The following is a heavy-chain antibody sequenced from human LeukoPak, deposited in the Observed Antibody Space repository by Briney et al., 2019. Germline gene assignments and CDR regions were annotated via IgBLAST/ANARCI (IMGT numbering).Heavy chain of an antibody. J-gene: IGHJ3*02. CDR2: TKQVGSEK. D-gene: IGHD2-2*01. V-gene: IGHV3-7*01. CDR1: GFTFTSYW. Sequence: GESLTLACAASGFTFTSYWMRWVRQPPGKGLEWVANTKQVGSEKYYGDSVTGRLTISRDHATNPPYRQMNSFQTEETAVYYCASGRRYCSSNSCRIGAFDIWGQGTMVTVSS. CDR3: ASGRRYCSSNSCRIGAFDI.